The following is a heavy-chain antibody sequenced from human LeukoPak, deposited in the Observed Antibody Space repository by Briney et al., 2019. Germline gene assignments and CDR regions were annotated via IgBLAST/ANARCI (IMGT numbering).Heavy chain of an antibody. CDR2: IYPGDSDT. V-gene: IGHV5-51*01. Sequence: GESLKISCKGSGYSFTSYWIGWARQMPGKGLEWMGIIYPGDSDTRYSPSFQGQVTISADKSISTAYLQWSSLKASDTAMYYCARLQYSGSYCDYYYYMDVWGKGTTVTISS. CDR3: ARLQYSGSYCDYYYYMDV. CDR1: GYSFTSYW. D-gene: IGHD1-26*01. J-gene: IGHJ6*03.